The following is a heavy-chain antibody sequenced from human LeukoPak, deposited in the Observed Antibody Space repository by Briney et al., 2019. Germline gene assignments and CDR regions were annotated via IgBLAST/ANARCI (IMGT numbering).Heavy chain of an antibody. CDR3: TRVELAIISYY. CDR2: IRSKAYGEAT. D-gene: IGHD5-24*01. J-gene: IGHJ4*02. V-gene: IGHV3-49*03. Sequence: GRSLRLSCTASGFTFGDRTTMWFRQAPGKGRVWVCLIRSKAYGEATEYAGSVKGRFTISRDDSKSIAYLQMNCLKSEDTAVYYCTRVELAIISYYWGQGNVVTVS. CDR1: GFTFGDRT.